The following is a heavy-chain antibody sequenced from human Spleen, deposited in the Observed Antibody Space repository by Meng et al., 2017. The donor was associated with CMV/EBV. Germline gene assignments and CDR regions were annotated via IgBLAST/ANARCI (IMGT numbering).Heavy chain of an antibody. CDR3: ARGGVVEFYYFDY. Sequence: QGQLKESGPGLVKPSQTLSLTCTVSGGSISSGDYYWSWIRQPPGKGLEWIGYIYYSGSTYYNPSLKSRVTISVDTSKNQFSLKLSSVTAADTAVYYCARGGVVEFYYFDYWGQGTLVTVSS. D-gene: IGHD2-2*01. V-gene: IGHV4-30-4*08. CDR1: GGSISSGDYY. J-gene: IGHJ4*02. CDR2: IYYSGST.